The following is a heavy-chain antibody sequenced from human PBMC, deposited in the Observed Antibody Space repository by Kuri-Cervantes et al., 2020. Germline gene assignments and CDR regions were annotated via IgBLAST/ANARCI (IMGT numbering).Heavy chain of an antibody. CDR1: GGSISSGGYS. CDR2: IYHSGST. J-gene: IGHJ4*02. D-gene: IGHD5-24*01. V-gene: IGHV4-30-2*05. CDR3: AREGLDSMATIDY. Sequence: SETLSLTCAVSGGSISSGGYSWSWIRQPPGKGLEWIGYIYHSGSTYYNPSLKSRVTISVDTSKNQFSLKLSSVTAADTAVYYCAREGLDSMATIDYWGQGTLVTVSS.